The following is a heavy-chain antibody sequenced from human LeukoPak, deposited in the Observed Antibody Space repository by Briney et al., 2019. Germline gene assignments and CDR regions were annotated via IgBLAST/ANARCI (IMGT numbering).Heavy chain of an antibody. J-gene: IGHJ4*02. CDR3: ARDGSGDYGGLYYFDY. D-gene: IGHD4-23*01. Sequence: GGSLRLSCAASGFTFSSYSMNWVRQAPRKGLEWVSYISSSSSTIYYADSVKGRFTISRDNAKNSLYLQMNSLRAEDTAVYYCARDGSGDYGGLYYFDYWGQGTLVTVSS. V-gene: IGHV3-48*04. CDR1: GFTFSSYS. CDR2: ISSSSSTI.